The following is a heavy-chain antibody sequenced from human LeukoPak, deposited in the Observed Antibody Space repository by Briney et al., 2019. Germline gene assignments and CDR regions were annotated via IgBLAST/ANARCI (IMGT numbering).Heavy chain of an antibody. J-gene: IGHJ4*02. CDR1: GGTFSSYA. V-gene: IGHV1-69*04. CDR3: ARARPQLRYFDWLIDY. Sequence: SVKVSCKASGGTFSSYATSWVRQAPGLGLEWMGRIIPILGIANYAQKFQGRVTITADKSTSTAYMELSSLRSEDTAVYYCARARPQLRYFDWLIDYWGQGTLVTVSS. D-gene: IGHD3-9*01. CDR2: IIPILGIA.